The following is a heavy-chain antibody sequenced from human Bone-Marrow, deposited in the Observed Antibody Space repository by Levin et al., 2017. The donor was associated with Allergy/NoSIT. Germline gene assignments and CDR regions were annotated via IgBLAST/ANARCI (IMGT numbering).Heavy chain of an antibody. D-gene: IGHD2/OR15-2a*01. CDR3: ATFTVSVISTQSDP. CDR1: GFTFSNAW. CDR2: IKSKTDGGTT. Sequence: GESLKISCAASGFTFSNAWMNWVRQAPGKGLEWVGRIKSKTDGGTTDYAAPVKGRFTISRDDSKNTLYLQMNSLKVEDSAVYYCATFTVSVISTQSDPWGQGTLVTVSS. V-gene: IGHV3-15*07. J-gene: IGHJ5*02.